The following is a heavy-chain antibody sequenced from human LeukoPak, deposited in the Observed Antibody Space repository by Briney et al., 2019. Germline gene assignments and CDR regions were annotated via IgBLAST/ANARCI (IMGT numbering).Heavy chain of an antibody. CDR3: ARAGYCSSTSCSPLPQYGMDV. D-gene: IGHD2-2*01. CDR1: GGSFSNYY. J-gene: IGHJ6*02. CDR2: FNHGGST. V-gene: IGHV4-34*01. Sequence: SETLSLTCAVYGGSFSNYYWGWIRQPPGKGLEWIGEFNHGGSTNYNPSLKSRVTISVDTSKKQFSLKLSSVTAADTAVYYCARAGYCSSTSCSPLPQYGMDVWGQGTTVTVSS.